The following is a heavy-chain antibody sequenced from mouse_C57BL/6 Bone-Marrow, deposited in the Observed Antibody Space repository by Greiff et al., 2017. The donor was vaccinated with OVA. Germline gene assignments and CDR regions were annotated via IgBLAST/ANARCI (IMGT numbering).Heavy chain of an antibody. V-gene: IGHV7-3*01. J-gene: IGHJ1*03. CDR1: GFTFTDYY. CDR2: IRNKANGYTT. Sequence: EVQVVESGGGLVQPGGSLSLSCAASGFTFTDYYMSWVRQPPGKALEWLGFIRNKANGYTTEYSASVKGRFTISRDNSQSILYLQRNALRAEDSANYYCARYWYFDVWGTGTTVTVSS. CDR3: ARYWYFDV.